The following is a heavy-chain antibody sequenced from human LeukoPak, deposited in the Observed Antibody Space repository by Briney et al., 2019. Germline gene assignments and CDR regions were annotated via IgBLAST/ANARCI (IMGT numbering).Heavy chain of an antibody. D-gene: IGHD3-10*01. V-gene: IGHV4-34*01. CDR2: INHRGST. CDR1: GGSFSGYY. CDR3: ARDVLLWFGGENWFDP. Sequence: SETLSLTCAVYGGSFSGYYWSWIRQPPGKGLEWIGEINHRGSTNYNPSLKSRVTISVDTSKNQFSLKLSSVTAADTAVYYCARDVLLWFGGENWFDPWGQGTLVTVSS. J-gene: IGHJ5*02.